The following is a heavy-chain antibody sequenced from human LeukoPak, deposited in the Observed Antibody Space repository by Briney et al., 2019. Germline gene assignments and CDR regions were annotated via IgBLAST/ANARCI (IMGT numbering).Heavy chain of an antibody. D-gene: IGHD3-22*01. CDR1: GFTFSSYE. CDR2: ISSSSSTI. V-gene: IGHV3-48*01. Sequence: PGGSLRLSCAASGFTFSSYEMNWVRQAPGKGLEWVSYISSSSSTIYYADSVKGRFTIPRDNAKNSLYLQMNSLRAEDTAVYYCARADSSGYYHPINWGQGTLVTVSS. CDR3: ARADSSGYYHPIN. J-gene: IGHJ4*02.